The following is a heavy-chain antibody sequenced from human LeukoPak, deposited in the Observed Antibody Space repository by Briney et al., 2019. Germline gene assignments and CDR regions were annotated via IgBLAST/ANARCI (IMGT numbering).Heavy chain of an antibody. V-gene: IGHV3-7*01. Sequence: GGSLRLSCAASGLTFSSSWMSWVRQAPGKGLEGVANIKQEGSEKYYVDSVKGRFSISRDNAKNSLYLQMNSLRAEDTAVYYCARAARYCSGTSCPLPFDYWGQGTLVTVSS. D-gene: IGHD2-2*01. CDR2: IKQEGSEK. J-gene: IGHJ4*02. CDR1: GLTFSSSW. CDR3: ARAARYCSGTSCPLPFDY.